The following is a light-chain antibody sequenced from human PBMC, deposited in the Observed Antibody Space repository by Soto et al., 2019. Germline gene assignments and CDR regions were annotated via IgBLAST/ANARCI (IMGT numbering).Light chain of an antibody. Sequence: DIVMTQSPDSLAVSLGERATINCKSSQSVLYSSNNKNYLAWYQQKPGQPPKLLIYWASTRESGVPDRFSGSGSGTDFTLTISSLQAEDVAVYYCQQYSSPLAWTFRQGTKVEIK. CDR1: QSVLYSSNNKNY. CDR3: QQYSSPLAWT. V-gene: IGKV4-1*01. CDR2: WAS. J-gene: IGKJ1*01.